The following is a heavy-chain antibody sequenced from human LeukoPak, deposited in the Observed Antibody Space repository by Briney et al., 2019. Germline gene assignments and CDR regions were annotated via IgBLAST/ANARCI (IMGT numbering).Heavy chain of an antibody. Sequence: GGSLRLSCAASGFTFSSYSMNWVRQAPGKGLEWVSYISSSSSTIYYADSVKGRFTISRDNAKNSLYLQMNSLRAEDTAVYYCARDYGVVRGVTIDYWGQGTLVTVSS. CDR3: ARDYGVVRGVTIDY. V-gene: IGHV3-48*04. J-gene: IGHJ4*02. D-gene: IGHD3-10*01. CDR1: GFTFSSYS. CDR2: ISSSSSTI.